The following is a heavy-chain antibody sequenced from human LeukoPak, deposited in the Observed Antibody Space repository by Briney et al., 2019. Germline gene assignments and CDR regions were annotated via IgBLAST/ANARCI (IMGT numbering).Heavy chain of an antibody. V-gene: IGHV3-66*02. CDR3: ARATVAGVGSYYYYGMDV. CDR2: IYSGGST. CDR1: GFTVSSNY. Sequence: GGSLRLSCAASGFTVSSNYMSWVRQAPGKGLEWVSVIYSGGSTYYADSVKGRFTISRDNSENTLYLQMNSLRAEDTAVYYCARATVAGVGSYYYYGMDVWGQGTTVTVSS. D-gene: IGHD6-19*01. J-gene: IGHJ6*02.